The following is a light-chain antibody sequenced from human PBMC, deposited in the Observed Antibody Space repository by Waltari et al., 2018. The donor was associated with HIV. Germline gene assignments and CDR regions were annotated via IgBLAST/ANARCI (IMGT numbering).Light chain of an antibody. Sequence: QSVLTQPASASGTPGQRVTFSCSGSRSNIGTTYLYWYQQLPGTAPKVLIYRSNQRPSGVPDRFSGSKSGTSASLAISGLRSEDEADYYCAAWDDSLSGPVFGGGTKVTVL. V-gene: IGLV1-47*01. CDR2: RSN. CDR1: RSNIGTTY. J-gene: IGLJ3*02. CDR3: AAWDDSLSGPV.